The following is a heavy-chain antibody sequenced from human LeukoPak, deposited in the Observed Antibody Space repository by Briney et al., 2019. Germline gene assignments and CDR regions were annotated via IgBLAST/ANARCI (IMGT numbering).Heavy chain of an antibody. CDR3: ARDMVGATCFDY. D-gene: IGHD1-26*01. J-gene: IGHJ4*02. CDR2: ISYDGSNK. V-gene: IGHV3-30*03. CDR1: GFTFSSYG. Sequence: GGSLRLSCAASGFTFSSYGMHWVRQAPGKGLEWVAVISYDGSNKYYADSVKGRFTISRDNSKNTLYLQMNSLRAEDTAVYYCARDMVGATCFDYWGQGTLVTVSS.